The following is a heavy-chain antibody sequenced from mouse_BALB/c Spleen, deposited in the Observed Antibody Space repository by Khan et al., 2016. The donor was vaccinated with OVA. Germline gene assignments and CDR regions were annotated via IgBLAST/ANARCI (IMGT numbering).Heavy chain of an antibody. Sequence: QVRLQQSGAELLRPGTSVKMSCKAGGYTFTNYLIGWVKQRPGHGLEWIGDIYPGVYSTNYNEKFKGKATLTADTSSSTVFMQLSSLTFEDSAIYYCARYPAWYFDDWGAGTTVTVSS. J-gene: IGHJ1*01. V-gene: IGHV1-63*02. CDR3: ARYPAWYFDD. CDR1: GYTFTNYL. CDR2: IYPGVYST.